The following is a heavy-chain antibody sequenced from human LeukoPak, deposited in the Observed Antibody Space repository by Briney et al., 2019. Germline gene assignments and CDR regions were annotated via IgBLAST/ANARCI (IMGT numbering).Heavy chain of an antibody. CDR3: ARYSSVVF. D-gene: IGHD6-25*01. Sequence: GGSLRLSCVGSGFTFRTYAMIWVRQAPGKGLQWVSAISDSGGSTYYADSVKGRFTISRDNSKNTLYLQMNSLRADDTAIYYCARYSSVVFWGQGTLVTVSS. CDR2: ISDSGGST. J-gene: IGHJ4*02. V-gene: IGHV3-23*01. CDR1: GFTFRTYA.